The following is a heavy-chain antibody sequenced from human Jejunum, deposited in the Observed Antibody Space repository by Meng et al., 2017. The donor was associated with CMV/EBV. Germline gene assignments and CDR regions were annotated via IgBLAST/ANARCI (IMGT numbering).Heavy chain of an antibody. J-gene: IGHJ6*02. CDR3: ARASLHTHMDV. D-gene: IGHD5/OR15-5a*01. V-gene: IGHV3-53*01. CDR1: GLTVSSSY. CDR2: IYSTGDT. Sequence: SCAASGLTVSSSYLSWVRQAPGKGLEWVSVIYSTGDTYYADSVRGRFAISRDNSKNTVILQMNSLRVEDTAVYFCARASLHTHMDVWGQGTTVTVSS.